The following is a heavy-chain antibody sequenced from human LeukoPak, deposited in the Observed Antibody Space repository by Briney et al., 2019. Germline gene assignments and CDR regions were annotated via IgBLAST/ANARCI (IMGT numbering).Heavy chain of an antibody. CDR3: ARDLYCSSTSCLDC. V-gene: IGHV1-2*02. Sequence: ASVKVSCKASGYTFTGYYMHWVRQAPGQGLEWMGWINPNSGGTNYAQKFQGRVTMTRDTSISTAYMELSRLRSDDTAVYYCARDLYCSSTSCLDCWGRGTLVTVSS. CDR1: GYTFTGYY. CDR2: INPNSGGT. J-gene: IGHJ4*02. D-gene: IGHD2-2*01.